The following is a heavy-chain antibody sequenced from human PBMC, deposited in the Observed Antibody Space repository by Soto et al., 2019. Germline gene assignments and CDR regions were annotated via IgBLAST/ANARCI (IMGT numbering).Heavy chain of an antibody. CDR2: INAGNGNT. D-gene: IGHD3-22*01. Sequence: ASVKVSCKASGYTFTSYAMHWVRQAPGQRLEWMGWINAGNGNTKYSQKFQGRVTITRDTSASTAYMELSSLRAEDTAVYYCGKVSTYYYDSTFDYWGQGTLVTVSS. J-gene: IGHJ4*02. CDR1: GYTFTSYA. CDR3: GKVSTYYYDSTFDY. V-gene: IGHV1-3*01.